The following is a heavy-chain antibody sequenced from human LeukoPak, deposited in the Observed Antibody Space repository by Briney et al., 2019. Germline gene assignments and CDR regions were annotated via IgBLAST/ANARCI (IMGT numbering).Heavy chain of an antibody. CDR2: IWSDGSQK. J-gene: IGHJ4*02. V-gene: IGHV3-33*08. Sequence: PGGSLRLSCAASGFTFRNYGRHWVRQAPGKGLEWVAVIWSDGSQKYHADSVKGRFTISRDDYKNTLYLPLNSLRVDDTAIYYCAKGSTRLDGYNRSYFDYWGQGSLVTVSS. D-gene: IGHD5-24*01. CDR1: GFTFRNYG. CDR3: AKGSTRLDGYNRSYFDY.